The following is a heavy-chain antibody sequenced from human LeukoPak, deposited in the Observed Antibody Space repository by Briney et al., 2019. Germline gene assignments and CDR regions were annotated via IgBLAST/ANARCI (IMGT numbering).Heavy chain of an antibody. J-gene: IGHJ4*02. Sequence: SETLSLTCTVSGGSISSSNFYWGWIRQPPGKGLEWIGSIYYSGSTYYNPSLKSRVTISVDTSKNQFSLKLSSVTAADTAVYYCARYYYDSSGYPHWGQGTLVTVSS. V-gene: IGHV4-39*07. CDR3: ARYYYDSSGYPH. CDR2: IYYSGST. D-gene: IGHD3-22*01. CDR1: GGSISSSNFY.